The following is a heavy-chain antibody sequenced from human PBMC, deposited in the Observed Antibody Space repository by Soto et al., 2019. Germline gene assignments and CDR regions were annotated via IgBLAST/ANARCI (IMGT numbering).Heavy chain of an antibody. CDR3: TRMECSGASCYPNWFDL. V-gene: IGHV3-73*02. Sequence: EVQLVESGGGLVQPGGSLKLSCAASGFTFSGSAMHWVRQASGKGLEWVGRIRSKVNSYATAYAASVKGRFTISRDDSKNTSYLQMNNLKSEDTAVYYCTRMECSGASCYPNWFDLWGQGTLVTVSS. D-gene: IGHD2-15*01. CDR1: GFTFSGSA. CDR2: IRSKVNSYAT. J-gene: IGHJ5*02.